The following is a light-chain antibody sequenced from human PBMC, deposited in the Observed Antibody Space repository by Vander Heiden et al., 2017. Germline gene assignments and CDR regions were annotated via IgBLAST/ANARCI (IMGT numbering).Light chain of an antibody. CDR1: SSNIGSNY. V-gene: IGLV1-47*02. CDR3: ATWDDSLTVV. J-gene: IGLJ2*01. Sequence: QSVLTQPPSASGTPGQRVTISCSGSSSNIGSNYVYWYQQLPGTAPNLLLYTNNQRPSGVPDRFSGSKSGTSASLASTGLRSEDEADYYCATWDDSLTVVFGGGTKLTVL. CDR2: TNN.